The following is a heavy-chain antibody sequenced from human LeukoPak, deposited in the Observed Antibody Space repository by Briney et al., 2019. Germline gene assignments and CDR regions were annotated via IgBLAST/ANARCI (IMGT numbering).Heavy chain of an antibody. Sequence: SETLSLTCTVSGGSISSGSYYWSWIRQPAGKGLEWIGRIYTSGSTNYNPSLKSRVTISVDTSKNQFSLKLSSVTAADTAVYYCARTYYDILTGYYNHWGQGTLVTVSS. CDR2: IYTSGST. CDR3: ARTYYDILTGYYNH. V-gene: IGHV4-61*02. D-gene: IGHD3-9*01. J-gene: IGHJ5*02. CDR1: GGSISSGSYY.